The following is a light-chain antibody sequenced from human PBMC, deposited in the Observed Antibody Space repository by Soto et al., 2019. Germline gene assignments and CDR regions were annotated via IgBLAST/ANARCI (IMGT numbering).Light chain of an antibody. CDR1: SSDVGGYNY. CDR3: SSYTSSSTLVV. CDR2: DVT. Sequence: QSVLTQPASVSGSPGQSITISCTGTSSDVGGYNYVSWYQHHPGKAPKLMIYDVTNRPSGLSNRFSGSKSGNTASLTISGLQAEDEADYYCSSYTSSSTLVVFGGGTKLTVL. J-gene: IGLJ2*01. V-gene: IGLV2-14*03.